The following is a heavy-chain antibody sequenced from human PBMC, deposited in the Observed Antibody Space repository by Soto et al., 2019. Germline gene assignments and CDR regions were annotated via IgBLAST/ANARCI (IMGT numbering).Heavy chain of an antibody. CDR3: AKRAYGSGFDY. V-gene: IGHV3-23*01. CDR1: GFTFSSYA. J-gene: IGHJ4*02. CDR2: ISGSGDST. D-gene: IGHD3-10*01. Sequence: EVQLLESGGGLVQPGGSLRLSCAASGFTFSSYAMNWVRQAQGKGLEWVSVISGSGDSTYYADSVKGRFPISSDNSKNTLYLQMNSLRAVDTAVYYCAKRAYGSGFDYWGQGTLVTVSS.